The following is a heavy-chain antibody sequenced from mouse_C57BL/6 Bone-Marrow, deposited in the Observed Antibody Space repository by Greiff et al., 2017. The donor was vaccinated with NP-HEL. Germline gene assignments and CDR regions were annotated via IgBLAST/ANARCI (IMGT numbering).Heavy chain of an antibody. CDR3: ARLGMIYYAMDY. D-gene: IGHD2-3*01. J-gene: IGHJ4*01. CDR1: GFTFSSYG. Sequence: EVQLVESGGDLVKPGGSLKLSCAASGFTFSSYGMSWVRQTPDKRLEWVATISSGGSYTYYPDSVKGRFTISRDTAKNTLYLQMSSLKSEDTAMYYCARLGMIYYAMDYWGQGTSVTVSS. V-gene: IGHV5-6*01. CDR2: ISSGGSYT.